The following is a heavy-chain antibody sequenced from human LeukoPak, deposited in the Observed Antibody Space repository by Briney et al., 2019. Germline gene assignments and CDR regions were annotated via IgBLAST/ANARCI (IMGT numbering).Heavy chain of an antibody. V-gene: IGHV3-7*01. Sequence: GGSLRLSCAASGFTFSSYWMSWVRQAPGKGLEWVANIKQDGSEKYYVDSVKGRFTISRDNAKNSVYLQLSSLRAEDTAHYYCARGHYGLDIWGQGTMVTVSS. CDR3: ARGHYGLDI. CDR2: IKQDGSEK. D-gene: IGHD4-17*01. CDR1: GFTFSSYW. J-gene: IGHJ3*02.